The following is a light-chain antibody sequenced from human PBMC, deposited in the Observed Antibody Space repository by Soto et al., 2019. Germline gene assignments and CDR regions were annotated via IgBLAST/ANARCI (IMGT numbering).Light chain of an antibody. J-gene: IGLJ1*01. CDR3: CSHAGSYTYV. Sequence: NSSVVGGYNYVSWYQQYPGKLPKLMIYDVTKRPSGVPARFSGSKSGNTASLTISGRQAEDEADYYCCSHAGSYTYVFVTGTEVTVL. CDR1: SSVVGGYNY. V-gene: IGLV2-11*01. CDR2: DVT.